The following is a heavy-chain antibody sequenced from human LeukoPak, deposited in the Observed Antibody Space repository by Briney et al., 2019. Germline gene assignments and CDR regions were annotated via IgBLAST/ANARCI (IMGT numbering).Heavy chain of an antibody. CDR1: VFTFSSYW. CDR2: INSDGSST. CDR3: ARAALAVDGYNLGT. V-gene: IGHV3-74*01. D-gene: IGHD5-24*01. Sequence: GGSLRLSCAASVFTFSSYWMHWVRQGPGKGLVWVARINSDGSSTNYADSVKGRFTISRDNAKNTVYLQMNSLRVEDTAVYYCARAALAVDGYNLGTWGQGTLVTVSS. J-gene: IGHJ5*02.